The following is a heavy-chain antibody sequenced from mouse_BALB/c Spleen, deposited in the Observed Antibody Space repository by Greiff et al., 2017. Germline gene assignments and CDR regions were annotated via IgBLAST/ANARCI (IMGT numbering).Heavy chain of an antibody. Sequence: VQLQQSGTVLARPGASVKMSCKASGYTFTSYWMHWVKQRPGQGLDWIGAIYPGNSDTSYNQKFKGKAKLTAVTSTSTAYMELSSLTNEDSAVYYCTREGSSVYYFDYWGQGTTLTVSS. V-gene: IGHV1-5*01. CDR1: GYTFTSYW. CDR3: TREGSSVYYFDY. CDR2: IYPGNSDT. J-gene: IGHJ2*01. D-gene: IGHD1-1*01.